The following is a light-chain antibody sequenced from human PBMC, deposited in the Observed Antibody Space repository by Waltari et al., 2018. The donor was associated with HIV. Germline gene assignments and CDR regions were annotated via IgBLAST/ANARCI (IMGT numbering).Light chain of an antibody. Sequence: IVLTQSPGTLSLSPGEGATLSCRASRSVSSTYLAWYQQKPGQAPRLLIYGASTRATDIPDRFSGSGSGTDFTLTISRLEPEDFAVYYCQQYGSSPVFGQGTKVEIK. CDR2: GAS. CDR1: RSVSSTY. J-gene: IGKJ1*01. CDR3: QQYGSSPV. V-gene: IGKV3-20*01.